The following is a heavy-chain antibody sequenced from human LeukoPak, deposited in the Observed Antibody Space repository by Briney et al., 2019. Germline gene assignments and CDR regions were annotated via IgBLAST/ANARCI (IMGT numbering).Heavy chain of an antibody. J-gene: IGHJ3*02. CDR3: AREVWSAFDI. Sequence: SETLSLTCTVSGGSISSYYWSWIRQPPGKGLEWIGYIYYSGSTNYNPSLKSRVTISVDTSKNQYSLKLSSVTAADTAVYYCAREVWSAFDIWGQGTMVTVSS. CDR2: IYYSGST. V-gene: IGHV4-59*12. CDR1: GGSISSYY. D-gene: IGHD2-21*01.